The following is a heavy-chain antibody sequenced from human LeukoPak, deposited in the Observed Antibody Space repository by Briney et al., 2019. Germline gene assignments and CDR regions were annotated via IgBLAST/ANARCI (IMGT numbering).Heavy chain of an antibody. Sequence: PSETLSLTCTVSGGSISSYYWSWIRQPPGKGLEWIGYIYYSGSTNYNPSLKGRVTISVDTSKNQFSLKLSSMTAADTAVYYCASGNTGYDRDSFDIWGQGTMVTVSS. V-gene: IGHV4-59*12. CDR1: GGSISSYY. D-gene: IGHD5-12*01. CDR3: ASGNTGYDRDSFDI. J-gene: IGHJ3*02. CDR2: IYYSGST.